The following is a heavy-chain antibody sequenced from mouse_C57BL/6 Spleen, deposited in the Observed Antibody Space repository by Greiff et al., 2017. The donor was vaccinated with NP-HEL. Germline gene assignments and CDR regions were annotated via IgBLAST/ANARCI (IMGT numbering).Heavy chain of an antibody. Sequence: VQLQQPGAELVKPGASVKLSCKASGYTFTSYWMHWVKQRPGQGLEWIGMIHPNSGSTNYNEKFKSKATLTVDKSSSTAYMQLSSLTSEDSAVDYCARGDYYGSSYWYFDVWGTGTTVTVSS. V-gene: IGHV1-64*01. CDR1: GYTFTSYW. CDR2: IHPNSGST. CDR3: ARGDYYGSSYWYFDV. D-gene: IGHD1-1*01. J-gene: IGHJ1*03.